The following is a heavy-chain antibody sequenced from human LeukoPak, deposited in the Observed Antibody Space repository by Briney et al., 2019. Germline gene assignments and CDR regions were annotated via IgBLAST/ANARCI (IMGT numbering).Heavy chain of an antibody. CDR2: INPNSGGT. CDR3: AREGYYDFRSGYSRPPSY. D-gene: IGHD3-3*01. CDR1: GYTFTGYY. Sequence: GASVKVSCKASGYTFTGYYTHWVRQAPGQGLEWMGWINPNSGGTNYAQKFQGRVTMTRDTSISTAYMELSRLRSDDTAVYYCAREGYYDFRSGYSRPPSYWGQGTLVTVSS. J-gene: IGHJ4*02. V-gene: IGHV1-2*02.